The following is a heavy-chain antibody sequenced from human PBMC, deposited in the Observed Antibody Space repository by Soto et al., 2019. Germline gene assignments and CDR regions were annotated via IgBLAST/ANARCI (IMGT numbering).Heavy chain of an antibody. CDR3: ASGGITIFLGQSAGMDV. V-gene: IGHV4-31*03. J-gene: IGHJ6*02. CDR2: IYYSGST. CDR1: GGSISSGGYY. D-gene: IGHD3-9*01. Sequence: PSETLSLTCTVSGGSISSGGYYWSWIRQHPGKGLEWIGYIYYSGSTYYNPSLKSRVTISVDTSKNQFSLKLSSVTAADTAVYYCASGGITIFLGQSAGMDVWGQGTTVTVSS.